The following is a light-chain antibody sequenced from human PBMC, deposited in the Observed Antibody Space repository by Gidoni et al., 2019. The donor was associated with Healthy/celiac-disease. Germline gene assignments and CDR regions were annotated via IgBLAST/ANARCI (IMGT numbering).Light chain of an antibody. J-gene: IGKJ4*01. CDR2: GAS. CDR3: QQYGSSPKLT. Sequence: EIVLTQSPGTLSLSPGERATLSCRASQSVSSSYVAWYQQKPGQAPRLLIYGASSRATGIPDRFSGSGSGTDFTLTISRLEPEDFAVYYCQQYGSSPKLTFGGETKVEIK. CDR1: QSVSSSY. V-gene: IGKV3-20*01.